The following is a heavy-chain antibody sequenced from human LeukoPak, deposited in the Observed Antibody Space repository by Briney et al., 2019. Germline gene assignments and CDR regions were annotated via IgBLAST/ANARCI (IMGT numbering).Heavy chain of an antibody. Sequence: GASLRLSCAASRVTFSTYGMHWVRQAPGKGLEWVAFIRYDGSKKYHVDSVKGRFTISRDNSKNTLYLQMNSLRPEDTAVYYCAKATLDTAYCGGDCYPDVWGRGTTVTVSS. CDR2: IRYDGSKK. D-gene: IGHD2-21*02. J-gene: IGHJ6*04. V-gene: IGHV3-30*02. CDR3: AKATLDTAYCGGDCYPDV. CDR1: RVTFSTYG.